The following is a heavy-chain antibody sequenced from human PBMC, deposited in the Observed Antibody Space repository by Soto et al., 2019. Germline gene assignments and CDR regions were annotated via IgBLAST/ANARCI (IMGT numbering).Heavy chain of an antibody. CDR1: GGSISSYY. CDR2: IYYSGST. CDR3: ARGGEAMVKGDWFDP. V-gene: IGHV4-59*01. J-gene: IGHJ5*02. D-gene: IGHD5-18*01. Sequence: SETLSLTCTVSGGSISSYYWSWIRQPPGKGLEWIGYIYYSGSTNYNPSLKSRVTISVDTSKNQFSLKLSSVTAADTAVYYCARGGEAMVKGDWFDPWGQGTLVTVSS.